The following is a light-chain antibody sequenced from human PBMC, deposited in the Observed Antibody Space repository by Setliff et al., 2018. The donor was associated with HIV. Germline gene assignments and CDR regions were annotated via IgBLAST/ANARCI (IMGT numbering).Light chain of an antibody. CDR3: HHYVSSLWT. Sequence: VLTQSPGTLSLSPGERATLSCRASQSIASAYLAWYQHRLGQAPRLLIYGGSSRALGIPIRFSGSGSGTDFTLTISGLESEDFAVYYCHHYVSSLWTFGQGTKVDIK. V-gene: IGKV3-20*01. J-gene: IGKJ1*01. CDR2: GGS. CDR1: QSIASAY.